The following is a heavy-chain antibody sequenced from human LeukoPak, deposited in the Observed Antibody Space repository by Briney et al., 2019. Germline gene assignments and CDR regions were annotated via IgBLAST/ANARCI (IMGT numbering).Heavy chain of an antibody. J-gene: IGHJ6*02. CDR1: GFTFSSYS. CDR2: IISSSSYI. D-gene: IGHD6-6*01. Sequence: GGSLRLSCAASGFTFSSYSMNWVRQAPGKGLEWVSSIISSSSYIYYADSVKGRFTISRDNAKNPLYLQMNSLRAEDTAVYYCARGGDSSSWVRYYGMDVWGQGTTVTVSS. V-gene: IGHV3-21*01. CDR3: ARGGDSSSWVRYYGMDV.